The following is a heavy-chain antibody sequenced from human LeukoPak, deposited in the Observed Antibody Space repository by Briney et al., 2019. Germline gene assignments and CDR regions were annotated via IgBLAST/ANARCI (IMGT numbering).Heavy chain of an antibody. CDR3: ASRLYYDSSGQNDY. CDR1: GYTFTGYY. CDR2: IIPIFGTA. Sequence: SVKVSCKASGYTFTGYYMHWVRQAPGQGLEWMGRIIPIFGTANYAQKFQGRVTITTDESTSTAYMELSSLRSEDTAVYYCASRLYYDSSGQNDYWGQGTLVTVSS. J-gene: IGHJ4*02. D-gene: IGHD3-22*01. V-gene: IGHV1-69*05.